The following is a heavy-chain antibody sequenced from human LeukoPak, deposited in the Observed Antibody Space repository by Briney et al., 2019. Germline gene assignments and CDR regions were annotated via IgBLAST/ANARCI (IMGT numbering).Heavy chain of an antibody. J-gene: IGHJ4*02. V-gene: IGHV1-69*13. CDR2: IIPIFGTA. Sequence: SVKVACKASGGTFSSYAISWVRQAPGQGLEWMGGIIPIFGTANYAQKFQVRVTITADESTSTAYMELSSLRSEDTAVYYCARASQGGSSGWYRGMYYFDYWGQGTLVTVSS. D-gene: IGHD6-19*01. CDR3: ARASQGGSSGWYRGMYYFDY. CDR1: GGTFSSYA.